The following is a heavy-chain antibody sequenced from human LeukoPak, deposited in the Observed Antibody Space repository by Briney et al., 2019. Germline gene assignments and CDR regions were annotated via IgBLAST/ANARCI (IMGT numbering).Heavy chain of an antibody. CDR1: GFSFSAYA. J-gene: IGHJ4*02. V-gene: IGHV3-23*01. Sequence: GGSLRLSCAASGFSFSAYAMAWARQAPGKALQWFSAISDSGTTTYYTDSVRGRFTVSRDNSKNTLYLQMISLRAEDTAVYYCAKDSGSFDYWGQGTLVTVSS. CDR2: ISDSGTTT. D-gene: IGHD1-26*01. CDR3: AKDSGSFDY.